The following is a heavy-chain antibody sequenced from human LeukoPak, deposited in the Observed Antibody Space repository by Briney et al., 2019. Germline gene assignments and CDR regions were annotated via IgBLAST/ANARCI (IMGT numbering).Heavy chain of an antibody. Sequence: SETLSLTCAVYGGSFSGYYGSWIRQPPGKGLEWIGEINHSGSTNYNPSLKSRVTISVDTSKNQFSLKLSSVTAANTAVYYCASASSLGAFDIWGQGTMVTVSS. CDR2: INHSGST. D-gene: IGHD6-13*01. J-gene: IGHJ3*02. V-gene: IGHV4-34*01. CDR3: ASASSLGAFDI. CDR1: GGSFSGYY.